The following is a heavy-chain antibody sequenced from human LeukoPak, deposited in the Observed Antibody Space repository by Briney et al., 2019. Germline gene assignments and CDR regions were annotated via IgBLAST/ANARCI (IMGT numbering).Heavy chain of an antibody. J-gene: IGHJ4*02. Sequence: GGSLRLSCAASGFTFDDYAMHWVRQAPGKGLEWVSGISWNSGSIGYADSVKGRFTISRDNAKNSLYLQMNSLRVEDTAFYYCAKDNRRHYTSGPNPDSLHWGQGALVTVSS. V-gene: IGHV3-9*01. CDR2: ISWNSGSI. D-gene: IGHD6-19*01. CDR3: AKDNRRHYTSGPNPDSLH. CDR1: GFTFDDYA.